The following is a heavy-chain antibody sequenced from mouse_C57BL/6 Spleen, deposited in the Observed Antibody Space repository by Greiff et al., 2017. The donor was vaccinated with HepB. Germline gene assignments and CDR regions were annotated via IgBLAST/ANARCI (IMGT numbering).Heavy chain of an antibody. CDR2: IYPGSGNT. J-gene: IGHJ4*01. Sequence: VQLQQSGAELVRPGASVKLSCKASGYTFTDYYINWVKQRPGQGLEWIARIYPGSGNTYYNEKFKGKATLTAEKSSSTAYMQLSSLTSEDSAVYFCERDQYYYAMDYWGQGTSVTVSS. CDR3: ERDQYYYAMDY. CDR1: GYTFTDYY. V-gene: IGHV1-76*01.